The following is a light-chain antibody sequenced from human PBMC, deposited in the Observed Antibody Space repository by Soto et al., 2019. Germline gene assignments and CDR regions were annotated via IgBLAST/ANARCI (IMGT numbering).Light chain of an antibody. J-gene: IGKJ2*01. V-gene: IGKV3-11*01. CDR1: QGVSNQ. CDR3: QQRDNWYT. Sequence: EVVLTQSPATLSLSPGERATLSCRARQGVSNQLAWYQQKPGQAPRLLIYDVSHRATGIPARFSGSGSGTDFTLTISSLEPGDFAVYYCQQRDNWYTFGQGTKLEIK. CDR2: DVS.